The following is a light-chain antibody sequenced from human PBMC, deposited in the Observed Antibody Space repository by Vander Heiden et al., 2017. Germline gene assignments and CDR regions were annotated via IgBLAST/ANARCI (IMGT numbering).Light chain of an antibody. V-gene: IGKV1-39*01. CDR1: QSISSY. Sequence: DIQMTQSPSSLSASVGDRVTITCRASQSISSYLNWYQQKPGKAPKLLIYAASSLQSGVPSRFSGSGAGTDFTLTISRRQPEDFATYYCQQRDSTPITFGQGTKVXIK. J-gene: IGKJ1*01. CDR3: QQRDSTPIT. CDR2: AAS.